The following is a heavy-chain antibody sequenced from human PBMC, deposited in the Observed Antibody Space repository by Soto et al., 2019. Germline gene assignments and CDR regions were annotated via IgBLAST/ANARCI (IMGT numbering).Heavy chain of an antibody. CDR2: ISFDASEK. D-gene: IGHD5-12*01. Sequence: QVQLVESGGGVVQPGASLTLSCAASGFRFSGFGMHWGRQAPGKGLEWVAVISFDASEKFYVDSVKGRFSISRDDSHSKVFLQMNSLRREDTGFYYCARDLGGYVHLWDKSNYWGQGTLVNVS. V-gene: IGHV3-30*04. CDR3: ARDLGGYVHLWDKSNY. J-gene: IGHJ1*01. CDR1: GFRFSGFG.